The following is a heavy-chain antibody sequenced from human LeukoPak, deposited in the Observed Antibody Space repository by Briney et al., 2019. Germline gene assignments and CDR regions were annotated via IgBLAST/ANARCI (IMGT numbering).Heavy chain of an antibody. V-gene: IGHV4-59*11. Sequence: SETLSLTCTVSGGSMSSHCWSWIRQPPGKGLEWLGYISYIGSTNYSPSLKSRVTISVDTSKNQFSLRLSSVTAADTAVYFCAGDQLALNALNIWGQGTMVTVSS. D-gene: IGHD1-1*01. CDR2: ISYIGST. CDR3: AGDQLALNALNI. CDR1: GGSMSSHC. J-gene: IGHJ3*02.